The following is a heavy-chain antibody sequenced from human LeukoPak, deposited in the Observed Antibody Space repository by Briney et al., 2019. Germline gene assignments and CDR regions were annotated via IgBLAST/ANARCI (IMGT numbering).Heavy chain of an antibody. J-gene: IGHJ4*02. D-gene: IGHD2-2*02. CDR1: GFTFSSYA. V-gene: IGHV3-30*04. CDR2: ISYDGSNK. Sequence: PGGSLRLSCAASGFTFSSYAMHWVRQAPGKGLEWVAVISYDGSNKYYADSVKGRFTISRDNSKNTLYLQMNSLRAEDTAVYYCARDSHFKYQLLHHPDYWGQGTLVTVSS. CDR3: ARDSHFKYQLLHHPDY.